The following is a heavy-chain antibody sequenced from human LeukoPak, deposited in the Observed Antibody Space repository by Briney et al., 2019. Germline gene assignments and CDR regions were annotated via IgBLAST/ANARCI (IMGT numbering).Heavy chain of an antibody. Sequence: PGGSLRLSCAASGFAFSTSNMIWIRQTPGKGLEWVSSISSGSTYIYYADSLKGRFTVSRDNSKNTLYLQMNSLRAEDTAVYYCAKQGFGCWGQGTLVTVSS. CDR3: AKQGFGC. CDR1: GFAFSTSN. CDR2: ISSGSTYI. V-gene: IGHV3-21*04. J-gene: IGHJ4*02. D-gene: IGHD1/OR15-1a*01.